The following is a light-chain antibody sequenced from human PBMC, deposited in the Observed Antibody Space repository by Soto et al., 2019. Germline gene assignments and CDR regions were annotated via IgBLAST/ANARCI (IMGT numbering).Light chain of an antibody. J-gene: IGLJ3*02. CDR3: CSSAGGFTWV. V-gene: IGLV2-11*01. Sequence: QSALTQPRSVSGSPGQSVTISCTGASSDVVSWYQQHPGKAPKVIIYYVSQRPSGVPDRVSGSKSGNTASLTISGLQAEDEADYYCCSSAGGFTWVFGGGTKLTVL. CDR1: SSDVV. CDR2: YVS.